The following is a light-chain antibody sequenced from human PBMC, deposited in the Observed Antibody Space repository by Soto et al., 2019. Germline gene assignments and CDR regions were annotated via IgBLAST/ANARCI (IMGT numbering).Light chain of an antibody. CDR1: SGHSNYA. V-gene: IGLV4-69*01. Sequence: QPVLTQSPSASASLGASVKLTCTLSSGHSNYAIAWHQQQPEKGPRYLMKVNSDGSHIKGDGIPDRFSGSSSGAERYLTISSLQSEDEADYYCQTWGTGFWVFGGGTKLTVL. J-gene: IGLJ3*02. CDR3: QTWGTGFWV. CDR2: VNSDGSH.